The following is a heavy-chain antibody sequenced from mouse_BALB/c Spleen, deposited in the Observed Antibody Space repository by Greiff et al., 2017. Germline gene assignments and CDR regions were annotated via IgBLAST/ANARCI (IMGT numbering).Heavy chain of an antibody. V-gene: IGHV1S81*02. CDR2: INPSNGGT. J-gene: IGHJ2*01. CDR3: TRSRDGFDY. Sequence: QVQLQQSGAELVKPGASVKLSCKASGYTFTSYYMYWVKQRPGQGLEWIGEINPSNGGTNFNEKFKSKATLTVDKSSSTAYMQRSSLTSEDSAVYYCTRSRDGFDYWGQGTTLTVSS. CDR1: GYTFTSYY. D-gene: IGHD2-3*01.